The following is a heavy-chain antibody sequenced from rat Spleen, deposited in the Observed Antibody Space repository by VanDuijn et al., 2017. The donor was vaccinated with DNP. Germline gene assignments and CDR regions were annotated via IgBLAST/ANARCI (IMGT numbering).Heavy chain of an antibody. J-gene: IGHJ2*01. CDR3: ARVGAGYGFDY. D-gene: IGHD1-4*01. CDR1: GFSLSSYS. Sequence: QVQLKESGPGLVQPSQTLSLTCTVSGFSLSSYSVGWVRQHSGKSLEWMGRMWSDGDTSYNSAFTSRLGISRDTSKSQVFLKMNSLQTEDTGTYYCARVGAGYGFDYWGQGVMVTVSS. CDR2: MWSDGDT. V-gene: IGHV2S18*01.